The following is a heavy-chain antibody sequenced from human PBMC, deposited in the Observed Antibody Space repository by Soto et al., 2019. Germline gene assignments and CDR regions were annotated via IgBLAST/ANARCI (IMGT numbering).Heavy chain of an antibody. V-gene: IGHV3-53*02. CDR3: ARDRGYSYGHPLAY. D-gene: IGHD5-18*01. J-gene: IGHJ4*02. CDR1: GFTINSNY. Sequence: EVQLVETGGGLIQPGGSLRLSCAASGFTINSNYMNWVRQVPGKGLEWVSDVYSGGGTSYADSVKGRFTISRDNSKNTLYLQMNSLRAVDTAVYYCARDRGYSYGHPLAYWGQGTLVTVSS. CDR2: VYSGGGT.